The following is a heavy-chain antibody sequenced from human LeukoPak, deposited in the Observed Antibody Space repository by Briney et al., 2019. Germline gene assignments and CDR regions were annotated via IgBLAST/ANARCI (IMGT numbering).Heavy chain of an antibody. D-gene: IGHD2-15*01. CDR1: GDSVSGVY. J-gene: IGHJ4*02. CDR2: VYYSGDT. Sequence: SETLSLTCTVSGDSVSGVYWSWIRQPPGKGLEWIGYVYYSGDTNYSPSLKSRVTMSLDTSKDQVSLRLSSVTAADTAVYCCARHPFATPFDYWGRGTLLTVSS. V-gene: IGHV4-59*08. CDR3: ARHPFATPFDY.